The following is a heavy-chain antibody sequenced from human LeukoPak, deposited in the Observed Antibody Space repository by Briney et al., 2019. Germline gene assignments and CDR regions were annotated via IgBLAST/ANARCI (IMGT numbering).Heavy chain of an antibody. CDR3: ARGKRAVYFFGSGSYTEGNYSLDV. J-gene: IGHJ6*04. CDR2: INHSGST. CDR1: GGSFSGYY. V-gene: IGHV4-34*01. D-gene: IGHD3-10*01. Sequence: SETLSLTCAVYGGSFSGYYWSWIRQPPGKGLEWIGEINHSGSTNYNPSLKSRVAISVDTSTNLFSLSLSSVTAADTAVYYCARGKRAVYFFGSGSYTEGNYSLDVWGKGTTVTVSS.